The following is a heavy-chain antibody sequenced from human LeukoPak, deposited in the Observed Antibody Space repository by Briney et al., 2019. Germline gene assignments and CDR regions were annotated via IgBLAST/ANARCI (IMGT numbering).Heavy chain of an antibody. J-gene: IGHJ4*02. CDR2: VDSTGSI. D-gene: IGHD5-24*01. Sequence: SETLSLTCSVSGGSISSSSYYWGWVRQPPGKGLEWIGSVDSTGSIYYNPSLKSRLTISIDTSKNQFSLKLRSVTAADTAVYYCARAGEMGTIRFDSWGQGTLVTVSS. CDR3: ARAGEMGTIRFDS. V-gene: IGHV4-39*01. CDR1: GGSISSSSYY.